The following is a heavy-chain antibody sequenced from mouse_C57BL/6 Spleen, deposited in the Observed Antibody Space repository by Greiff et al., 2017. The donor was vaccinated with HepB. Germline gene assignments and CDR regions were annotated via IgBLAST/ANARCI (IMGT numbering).Heavy chain of an antibody. J-gene: IGHJ2*01. CDR3: ARGRITTVVAHFDY. Sequence: QVQLQQPGAELVMPGASVKLSCKASGYTFTSYWMHWVKQRPGQGLEWIGEIDPSDSYTNYNQKFKGKSTLTVDKSSSTAYMQLSSLTSEDSAVYYCARGRITTVVAHFDYWGQGTTLTVSS. CDR1: GYTFTSYW. V-gene: IGHV1-69*01. D-gene: IGHD1-1*01. CDR2: IDPSDSYT.